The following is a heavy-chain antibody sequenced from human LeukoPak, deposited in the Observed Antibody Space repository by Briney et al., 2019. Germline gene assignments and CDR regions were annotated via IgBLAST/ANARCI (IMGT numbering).Heavy chain of an antibody. CDR2: IYYSGST. Sequence: PSETLSLTCTVSGGSISSYYWSWIRQPPGKGLEWIGYIYYSGSTNYNPSLKCRVTISVDTSKNQFSLKLSSVTAADTAVYYCARQRPWRDDYGDYAYYFDYWGQGTLVTVSS. CDR1: GGSISSYY. J-gene: IGHJ4*02. V-gene: IGHV4-59*08. CDR3: ARQRPWRDDYGDYAYYFDY. D-gene: IGHD4-17*01.